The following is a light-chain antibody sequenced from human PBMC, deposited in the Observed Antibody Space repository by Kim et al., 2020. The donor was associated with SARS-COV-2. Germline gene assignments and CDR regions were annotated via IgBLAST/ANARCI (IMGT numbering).Light chain of an antibody. CDR2: GAS. V-gene: IGKV3-15*01. CDR1: QSVSSN. J-gene: IGKJ5*01. Sequence: EILMTQSPATLSMSPGERAILSCRASQSVSSNLAWYQQKPGQAPSLLIYGASTRATGIPARFSGSGSGTEFTLTISSLQSEDFTVYYCQQYDNWHPLTFGQGTRLEIK. CDR3: QQYDNWHPLT.